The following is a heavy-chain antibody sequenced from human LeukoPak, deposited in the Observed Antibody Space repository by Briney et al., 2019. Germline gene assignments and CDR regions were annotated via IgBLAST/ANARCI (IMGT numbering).Heavy chain of an antibody. CDR2: ISGSDGSS. CDR1: GFTFSSYA. J-gene: IGHJ4*02. D-gene: IGHD3-16*02. Sequence: HPGGSLRLSCAASGFTFSSYAMSWVRQAPGKGLEWVSAISGSDGSSHYADFVKGRFTISRDNSKNTLHLQMNSLRAEDTAVYYCAKSLGVGGYTRYKGFDQWGQGTLVTVSS. V-gene: IGHV3-23*01. CDR3: AKSLGVGGYTRYKGFDQ.